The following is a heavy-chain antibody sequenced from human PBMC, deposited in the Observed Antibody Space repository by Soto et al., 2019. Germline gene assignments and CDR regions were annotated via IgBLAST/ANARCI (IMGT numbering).Heavy chain of an antibody. J-gene: IGHJ4*02. CDR1: GGTFSSYA. CDR3: ARGKADIVVVVAATRWWYFDY. D-gene: IGHD2-15*01. Sequence: SGKVSCKASGGTFSSYAISWVRQAPGQGLEWMGGIIPIFGTANYAQKFQGRVTITADESTSTAYMELSSLRSEDTAVYYCARGKADIVVVVAATRWWYFDYWGQGTLVTVSS. V-gene: IGHV1-69*13. CDR2: IIPIFGTA.